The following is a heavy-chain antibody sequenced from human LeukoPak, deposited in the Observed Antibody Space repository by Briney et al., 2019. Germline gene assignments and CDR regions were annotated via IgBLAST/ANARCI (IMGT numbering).Heavy chain of an antibody. V-gene: IGHV3-9*01. J-gene: IGHJ4*02. Sequence: PGRSLRLSCAASGFTFDDYAMRWVRQAPGKGLEWVSGISWNSGSIGYADSVKGRFTISRDNAKNSLYLQMNSLRAEDTALYYCAKGDGVVVAATFDYWGQGTLVTVSS. CDR2: ISWNSGSI. CDR3: AKGDGVVVAATFDY. D-gene: IGHD2-15*01. CDR1: GFTFDDYA.